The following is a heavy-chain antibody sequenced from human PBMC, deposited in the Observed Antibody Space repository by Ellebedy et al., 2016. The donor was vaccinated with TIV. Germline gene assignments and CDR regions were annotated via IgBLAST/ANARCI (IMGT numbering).Heavy chain of an antibody. V-gene: IGHV1-69*13. D-gene: IGHD6-6*01. J-gene: IGHJ4*02. CDR3: ARHPRIAARPYYFDY. Sequence: SVKVSCXASGGSFSTYAISWVRQAPGQGLEWMGGIIPIFGTANYAQKFQGRVTITADESTSTAYMELSSLRSEDTAVYYCARHPRIAARPYYFDYWGQGTLVTVSS. CDR2: IIPIFGTA. CDR1: GGSFSTYA.